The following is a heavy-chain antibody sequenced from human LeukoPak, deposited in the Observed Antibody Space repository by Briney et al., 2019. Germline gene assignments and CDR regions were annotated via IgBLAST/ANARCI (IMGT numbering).Heavy chain of an antibody. CDR1: GYTFTSYY. Sequence: ASVKVSCKASGYTFTSYYMHWVRQAPGQGLEWVGMINPSGGSTSYAQKFQGRVTMTRDMSTSTVYMALSSLRSEDTAVYYCARGTKVYCSGGSCPLATDYWGQGTLVTVSS. D-gene: IGHD2-15*01. J-gene: IGHJ4*02. V-gene: IGHV1-46*01. CDR2: INPSGGST. CDR3: ARGTKVYCSGGSCPLATDY.